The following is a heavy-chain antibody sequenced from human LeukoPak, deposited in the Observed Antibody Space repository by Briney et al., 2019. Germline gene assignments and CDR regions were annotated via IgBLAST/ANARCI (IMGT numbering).Heavy chain of an antibody. V-gene: IGHV4-4*07. CDR1: GGSISSCY. Sequence: PSETLSLTCTVSGGSISSCYWSWIRQPAGKGLEWIGRIYTSGSTNYNPSLKSRVTMSVDTSKNQFSLKLSSVTAADTAVYYCAREPLYGDYSLYYYYYGMDVWGQGTTVTVSS. D-gene: IGHD4-17*01. J-gene: IGHJ6*02. CDR2: IYTSGST. CDR3: AREPLYGDYSLYYYYYGMDV.